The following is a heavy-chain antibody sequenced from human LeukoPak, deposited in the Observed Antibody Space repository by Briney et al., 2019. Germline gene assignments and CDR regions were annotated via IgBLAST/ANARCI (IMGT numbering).Heavy chain of an antibody. CDR3: ASLTMVRGVIIRPMDY. D-gene: IGHD3-10*01. V-gene: IGHV3-48*04. Sequence: GGSLRLSCAASGFTFSSYSMNWVRQAPGKGLEWVSYISSSSSTIYYADSVKGRFTTSRDNAKNSLYLQMNSLRAEDTAVYYCASLTMVRGVIIRPMDYWGQGTLVTVSS. CDR1: GFTFSSYS. CDR2: ISSSSSTI. J-gene: IGHJ4*02.